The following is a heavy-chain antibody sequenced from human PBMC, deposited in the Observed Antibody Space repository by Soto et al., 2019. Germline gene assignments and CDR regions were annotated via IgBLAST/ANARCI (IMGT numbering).Heavy chain of an antibody. CDR3: ARDTVSSSWYMSDY. D-gene: IGHD6-13*01. CDR2: ISSSGGTI. V-gene: IGHV3-11*01. J-gene: IGHJ4*02. CDR1: GFTFSDYY. Sequence: QVQLVESGGGLVKPGGSLRLSCAASGFTFSDYYMSWIRQAPGKGLEWVSYISSSGGTIYYADSVKGRVTISRDNAKNSLYLQMNSLRAEATAVYYCARDTVSSSWYMSDYWGQGTLVTVSS.